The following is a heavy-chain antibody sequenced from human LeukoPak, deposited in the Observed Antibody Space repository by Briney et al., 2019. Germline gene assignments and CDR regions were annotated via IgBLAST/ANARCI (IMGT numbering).Heavy chain of an antibody. J-gene: IGHJ3*02. CDR3: AKDFEQQLARPRDAFDI. CDR1: GFTFSSYG. CDR2: IRYDGSNK. Sequence: PGGSLRLSCAASGFTFSSYGMHWVRQAPGKGLEWVAFIRYDGSNKYYADSVKGRFTISRDNSKNTLYLQMNSLRAEDTAVYYCAKDFEQQLARPRDAFDIWGQGTMVTVSS. V-gene: IGHV3-30*02. D-gene: IGHD6-13*01.